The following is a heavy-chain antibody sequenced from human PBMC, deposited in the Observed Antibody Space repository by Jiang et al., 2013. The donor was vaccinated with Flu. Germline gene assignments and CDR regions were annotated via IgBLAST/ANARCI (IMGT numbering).Heavy chain of an antibody. D-gene: IGHD3-22*01. CDR1: GSSISTGSYY. Sequence: VKPSQTLSLTCIVSGSSISTGSYYWSWVRQPAGKGLEWVGHIHTSGSTNYNPSLESRVTISRDLSKNHFSLTLDSVTAADTAVYYCARDGNYYYYDSSGFLFDYWGQGALVTVSS. J-gene: IGHJ4*02. V-gene: IGHV4-61*09. CDR3: ARDGNYYYYDSSGFLFDY. CDR2: IHTSGST.